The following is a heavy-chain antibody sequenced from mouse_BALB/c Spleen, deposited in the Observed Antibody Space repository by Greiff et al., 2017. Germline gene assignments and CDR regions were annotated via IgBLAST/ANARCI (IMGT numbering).Heavy chain of an antibody. V-gene: IGHV1S81*02. CDR1: GYTFTSYY. CDR3: TRQYRGYAMDY. CDR2: INPSNGGT. D-gene: IGHD2-14*01. J-gene: IGHJ4*01. Sequence: VQLQQPGAELVKPGASVKLSCKASGYTFTSYYMYWVKQRPGQGLEWIGGINPSNGGTNFNEKFKSKATLTVDKSSSTAYMQLSSLTSEDSAVYYCTRQYRGYAMDYWGQGTSVTVSS.